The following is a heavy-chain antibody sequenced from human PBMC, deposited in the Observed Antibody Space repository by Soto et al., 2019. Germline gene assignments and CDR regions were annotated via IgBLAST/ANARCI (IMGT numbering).Heavy chain of an antibody. Sequence: GESLKISCAASGFTFSSYAMYWVRQAPGKGLGWVAVISYDGSNKYYADSVKGRFTISRDNSKNTLYLQMNSLRAEDTAVYYCARGQSSLTHFDYWGQGTLVTVSS. CDR1: GFTFSSYA. V-gene: IGHV3-30-3*01. J-gene: IGHJ4*02. CDR3: ARGQSSLTHFDY. CDR2: ISYDGSNK. D-gene: IGHD2-2*01.